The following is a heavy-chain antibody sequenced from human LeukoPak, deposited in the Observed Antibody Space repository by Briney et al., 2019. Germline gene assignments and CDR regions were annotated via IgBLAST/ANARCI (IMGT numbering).Heavy chain of an antibody. V-gene: IGHV4-39*01. D-gene: IGHD2-2*01. CDR1: GGSIRSSYYY. J-gene: IGHJ3*02. CDR2: IYDSGST. CDR3: ARVVVVPAAIRSRSSSSKKGAFDI. Sequence: PSETLSLTCTVSGGSIRSSYYYWGWIRQPPGKGLEWIGSIYDSGSTYYNPSLKCRVTISVDTSKNQFSLKLSSVTAADTAVYYCARVVVVPAAIRSRSSSSKKGAFDIWGQGTMVTVSS.